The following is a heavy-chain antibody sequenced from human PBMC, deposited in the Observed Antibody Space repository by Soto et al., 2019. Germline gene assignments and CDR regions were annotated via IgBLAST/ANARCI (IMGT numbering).Heavy chain of an antibody. D-gene: IGHD6-19*01. CDR2: INPSGGST. J-gene: IGHJ3*02. Sequence: ASVKVSCKASGDTFTSNYIHWVRQAPGQGLEWMGIINPSGGSTSYAQKFQGRVTMTRDTSTSTVYMELSSLGSEDTAVYYCARGTQYSSGWYGGPPPIWGQGTMVTVSS. V-gene: IGHV1-46*03. CDR1: GDTFTSNY. CDR3: ARGTQYSSGWYGGPPPI.